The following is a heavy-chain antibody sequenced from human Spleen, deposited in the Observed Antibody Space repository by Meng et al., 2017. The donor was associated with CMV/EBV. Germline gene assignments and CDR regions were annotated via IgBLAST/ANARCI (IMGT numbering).Heavy chain of an antibody. J-gene: IGHJ4*02. CDR2: ISTSNGNT. CDR1: GYIVTNYG. V-gene: IGHV1-18*01. D-gene: IGHD3-22*01. Sequence: ASVKVSCKASGYIVTNYGISWLRQAPGQGLEWMGWISTSNGNTNYAQNLQGRVTITTDTSTSTTYMELRSLRSDDTAVYYCARAARVNYYDSRGYYLIFDFWGQGTLVTVSS. CDR3: ARAARVNYYDSRGYYLIFDF.